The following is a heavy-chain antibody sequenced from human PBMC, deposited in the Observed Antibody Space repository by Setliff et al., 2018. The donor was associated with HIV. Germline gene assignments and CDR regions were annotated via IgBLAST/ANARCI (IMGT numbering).Heavy chain of an antibody. V-gene: IGHV3-11*01. J-gene: IGHJ6*03. Sequence: GGSLRLSCAASGFTFSDYYMSWIRQAPGKGLEWVSYISSRGSTIYYADSVKGRFTISRDNSKNTLYLQMNSLRAEDTAVYYCAKTYNWNDVHYYYMGVWGKGTTVTVSS. CDR2: ISSRGSTI. CDR1: GFTFSDYY. D-gene: IGHD1-1*01. CDR3: AKTYNWNDVHYYYMGV.